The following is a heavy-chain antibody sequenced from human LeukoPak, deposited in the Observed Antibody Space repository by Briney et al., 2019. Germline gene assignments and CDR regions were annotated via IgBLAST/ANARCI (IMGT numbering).Heavy chain of an antibody. CDR2: IYYSGST. D-gene: IGHD3-10*01. V-gene: IGHV4-59*08. CDR1: GGSISSYY. Sequence: PSETLSLTCTVSGGSISSYYWSWIRQPPGKGLEWIGYIYYSGSTNYNPSLKSRVTISVDTSKNQFSLKLSSVTAADTAVYYCARGRMVRGVSPYYYYYGMDVWGQGTTVTVSS. CDR3: ARGRMVRGVSPYYYYYGMDV. J-gene: IGHJ6*02.